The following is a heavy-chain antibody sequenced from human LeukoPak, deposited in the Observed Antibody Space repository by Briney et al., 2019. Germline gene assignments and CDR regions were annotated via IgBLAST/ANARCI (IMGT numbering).Heavy chain of an antibody. CDR1: GGSISSYY. D-gene: IGHD3-22*01. CDR3: ARLYYDSSGYSPFDY. V-gene: IGHV4-39*01. CDR2: IYYSGST. J-gene: IGHJ4*02. Sequence: SETLSLTCTVSGGSISSYYWGWIRQPPGKGLEWIGSIYYSGSTYYNPSLKSRVTISVDTSKNQFSLKLSSVTAADTAVYYCARLYYDSSGYSPFDYWGQGTLVTASS.